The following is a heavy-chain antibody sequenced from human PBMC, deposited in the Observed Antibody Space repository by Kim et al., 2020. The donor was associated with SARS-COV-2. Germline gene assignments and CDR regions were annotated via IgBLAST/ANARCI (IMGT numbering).Heavy chain of an antibody. V-gene: IGHV3-30*18. D-gene: IGHD6-13*01. CDR3: AKGRGTAGAGGIDY. CDR2: ITNDGSNK. CDR1: GFTFSSYG. Sequence: GGSLRLSCAASGFTFSSYGMHWVRQAPGKGLEWVAVITNDGSNKYYADSVKGRFTISRDNSKNTLYLQMNSLRAEDTAVYYWAKGRGTAGAGGIDYWGQGALLTASS. J-gene: IGHJ4*02.